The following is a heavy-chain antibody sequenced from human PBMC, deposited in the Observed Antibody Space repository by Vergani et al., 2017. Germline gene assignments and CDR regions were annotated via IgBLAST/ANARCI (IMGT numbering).Heavy chain of an antibody. CDR2: ISSDGNSK. Sequence: QVQLVESGGGVVLPGRSLRLSCAASGFTFINYAMHWVRQAPGKGLEWVSLISSDGNSKYYADSVKGRFTISRDNSKNTLHLQMNSLRAEDTALYYCARDPLVQGAIGLPDYWGQGTLVTVSS. CDR3: ARDPLVQGAIGLPDY. J-gene: IGHJ4*02. CDR1: GFTFINYA. V-gene: IGHV3-30-3*01. D-gene: IGHD3-10*01.